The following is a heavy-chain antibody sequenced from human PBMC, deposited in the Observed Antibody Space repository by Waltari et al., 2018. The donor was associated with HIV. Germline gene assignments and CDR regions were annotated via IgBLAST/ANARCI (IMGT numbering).Heavy chain of an antibody. Sequence: EVQMVESGGDLVQPGGSPRLTCAVSGFSFSSFWLSWVRQAPGKGLEWVASMKHDGSEKYYVDSVKGLFTISIDNAKNSLFLQMDSLRAEDTALYYCSRLSYHAFDLWGQGTMVTVSS. CDR3: SRLSYHAFDL. CDR2: MKHDGSEK. J-gene: IGHJ3*01. D-gene: IGHD3-16*02. V-gene: IGHV3-7*01. CDR1: GFSFSSFW.